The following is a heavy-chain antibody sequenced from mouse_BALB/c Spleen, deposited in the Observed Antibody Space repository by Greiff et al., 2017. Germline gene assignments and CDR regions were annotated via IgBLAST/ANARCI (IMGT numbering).Heavy chain of an antibody. CDR3: ARSPITTATWFAY. Sequence: EVQLQQSGPELVKPGASVKMSCKASGYTFTSYVMHWVKQKPGQGLEWIGYINPYNDGTKYNEKFKGKATLTSDKSSSTAYMELSSLTSEDSAVYYCARSPITTATWFAYWGQGTLVTVSA. D-gene: IGHD1-2*01. CDR1: GYTFTSYV. J-gene: IGHJ3*01. CDR2: INPYNDGT. V-gene: IGHV1-14*01.